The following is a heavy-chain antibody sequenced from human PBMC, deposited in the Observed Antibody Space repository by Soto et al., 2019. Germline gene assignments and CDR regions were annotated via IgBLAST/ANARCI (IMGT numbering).Heavy chain of an antibody. J-gene: IGHJ3*02. D-gene: IGHD1-26*01. CDR3: AKGSGSLPDAFDI. V-gene: IGHV3-23*01. CDR2: ISGSGGST. CDR1: GFTFSSYA. Sequence: GGSLRLSCAASGFTFSSYAMSWVRQAPGKGLEWVSAISGSGGSTYYADSVKGRFTISRYNSKNTLYLQMNSLRAEDTAVYYCAKGSGSLPDAFDIWGQGTMVTVSS.